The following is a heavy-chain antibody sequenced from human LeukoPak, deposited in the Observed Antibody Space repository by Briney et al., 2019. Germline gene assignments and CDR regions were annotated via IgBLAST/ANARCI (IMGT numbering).Heavy chain of an antibody. D-gene: IGHD3-22*01. CDR3: ARGSDYYDSSGYYWSFDY. CDR1: GGSFSGYY. J-gene: IGHJ4*02. Sequence: SETLSLTCAVYGGSFSGYYWSWIREPPGKGLEWIGEINHTGSTNYNPSLKSRVTISVDTSKNQFSLKLSSVTGADTAVYYCARGSDYYDSSGYYWSFDYWGQGTLVTVSS. CDR2: INHTGST. V-gene: IGHV4-34*01.